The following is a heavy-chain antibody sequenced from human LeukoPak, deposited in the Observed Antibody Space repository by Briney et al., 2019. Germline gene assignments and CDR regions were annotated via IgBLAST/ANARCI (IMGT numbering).Heavy chain of an antibody. CDR2: ISTDGTTT. J-gene: IGHJ4*02. CDR1: GLTFSGFW. Sequence: PGGSLRLSCAASGLTFSGFWMHWDRQDPGKGLVWVAHISTDGTTTTYADFVKGRFTISRDNAKNTLYLQTNSLRAEDTAIYYCLRYSAGYFDWGQGTLVTVSS. D-gene: IGHD3-9*01. V-gene: IGHV3-74*03. CDR3: LRYSAGYFD.